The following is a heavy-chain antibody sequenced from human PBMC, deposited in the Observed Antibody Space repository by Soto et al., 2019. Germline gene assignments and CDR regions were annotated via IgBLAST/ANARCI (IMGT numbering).Heavy chain of an antibody. D-gene: IGHD2-15*01. Sequence: SQTLSLTCAISGDSVSTNSAAWNWIRQSPSRGLEWLGRTYFRSKWSNDYVESLKSRITINPDTSKNQFSLLLNSVTPEDTAVYYCAREYSDAFEVRGQGTMVTVSS. CDR1: GDSVSTNSAA. CDR2: TYFRSKWSN. J-gene: IGHJ3*01. V-gene: IGHV6-1*01. CDR3: AREYSDAFEV.